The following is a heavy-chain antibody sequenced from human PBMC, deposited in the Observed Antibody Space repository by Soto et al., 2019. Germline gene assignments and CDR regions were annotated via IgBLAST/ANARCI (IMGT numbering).Heavy chain of an antibody. J-gene: IGHJ6*03. Sequence: PSETLSLTCAVYGGSFSGYYWSWIRQPPGKGLEWIGEINHSGSTNYNPSLKSRVTISVDTSKNQFSLKLSSVTAADTAVYYCARVRRYCSSTSCCSVFCMDVWGKGTTVTVSS. D-gene: IGHD2-2*01. CDR2: INHSGST. CDR1: GGSFSGYY. V-gene: IGHV4-34*01. CDR3: ARVRRYCSSTSCCSVFCMDV.